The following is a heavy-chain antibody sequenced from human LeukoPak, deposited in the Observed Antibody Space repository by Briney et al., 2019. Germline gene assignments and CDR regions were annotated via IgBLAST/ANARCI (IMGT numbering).Heavy chain of an antibody. CDR3: ARGPITGTTMDY. CDR1: GGSFSGYY. V-gene: IGHV4-34*01. D-gene: IGHD1-7*01. Sequence: SETLSLTCAVYGGSFSGYYWSWIRQPPGKGLEWIGEINHSGSTNCNPSLKSRVTISVDTSKKQFSLRLSSVTAADTAVYYCARGPITGTTMDYWGQGALVTVSS. CDR2: INHSGST. J-gene: IGHJ4*02.